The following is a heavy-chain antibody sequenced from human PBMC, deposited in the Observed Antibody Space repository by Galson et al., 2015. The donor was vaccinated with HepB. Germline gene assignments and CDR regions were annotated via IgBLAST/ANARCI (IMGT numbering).Heavy chain of an antibody. Sequence: SVKVSCKASGDTFASYAMHWVRQAPGQRLEWMGWINAGNGNTKYSRKFQGRITITKNTSATTVNMDLRSLRSEDTAVYYCSTSSWYRWGQGTLVTVSS. CDR2: INAGNGNT. CDR1: GDTFASYA. D-gene: IGHD6-13*01. CDR3: STSSWYR. V-gene: IGHV1-3*01. J-gene: IGHJ4*02.